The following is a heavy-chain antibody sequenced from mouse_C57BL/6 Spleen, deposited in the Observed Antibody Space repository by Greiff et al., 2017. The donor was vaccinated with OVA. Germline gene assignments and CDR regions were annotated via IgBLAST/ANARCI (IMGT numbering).Heavy chain of an antibody. V-gene: IGHV14-2*01. D-gene: IGHD2-3*01. J-gene: IGHJ4*01. CDR2: IDPEDGEI. CDR1: GFNIKDYY. Sequence: VQLQQSGAELVKPGASVKLSCTASGFNIKDYYMHWVKQRTEQGLEWIGRIDPEDGEIKYAPKFQGKATITADTSSNTAYLQLSSLTSEDTGVYYCARGGVTTFMDDWGKGTSVTVSS. CDR3: ARGGVTTFMDD.